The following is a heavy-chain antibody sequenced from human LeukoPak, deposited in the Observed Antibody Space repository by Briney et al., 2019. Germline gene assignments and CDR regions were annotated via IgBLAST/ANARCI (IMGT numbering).Heavy chain of an antibody. CDR1: GFTFDDYT. Sequence: GGSLRPSCAASGFTFDDYTMHWVRQAPGKGLEWVSLISWDGGSTYYADSVKGRFTISRDNSKNSLYLQMNSLRTEDTALYYRARAGYDFWSGYFFDYWGQGTLVTVSS. J-gene: IGHJ4*02. D-gene: IGHD3-3*01. CDR3: ARAGYDFWSGYFFDY. CDR2: ISWDGGST. V-gene: IGHV3-43*01.